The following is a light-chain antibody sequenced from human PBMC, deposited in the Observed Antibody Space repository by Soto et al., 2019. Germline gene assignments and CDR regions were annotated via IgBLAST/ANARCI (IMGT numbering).Light chain of an antibody. Sequence: QSVLTQPPSASGTPGQRVSISCSGSSSNIGGNTVNWYQQQLPGTAPKLLIYSNNQRPSGVPDRFSGSKSGTSVSLAISGLQSEDEADYYCAVSDDSLKRYVFGAGTKVIVL. V-gene: IGLV1-44*01. J-gene: IGLJ1*01. CDR3: AVSDDSLKRYV. CDR1: SSNIGGNT. CDR2: SNN.